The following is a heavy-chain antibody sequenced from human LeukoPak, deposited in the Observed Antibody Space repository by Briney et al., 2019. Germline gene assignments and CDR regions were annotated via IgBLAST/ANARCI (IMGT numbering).Heavy chain of an antibody. CDR1: GGSISSYY. D-gene: IGHD6-13*01. CDR2: IYYSGST. CDR3: ARAVAAAGDWFDP. Sequence: SETLSLTCTVSGGSISSYYWSWIRQPPGKGLEWIGYIYYSGSTNYNPSLKSRVTISVDTSKNQFSLKLSSVTAADTAVYYCARAVAAAGDWFDPWGRGTLVTVSS. V-gene: IGHV4-59*01. J-gene: IGHJ5*02.